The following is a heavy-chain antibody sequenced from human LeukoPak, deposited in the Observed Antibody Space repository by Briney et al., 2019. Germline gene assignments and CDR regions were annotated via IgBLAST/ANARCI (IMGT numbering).Heavy chain of an antibody. D-gene: IGHD5-18*01. CDR3: ARGRILGY. J-gene: IGHJ4*02. CDR1: GGSFSGYY. Sequence: PSETLSLTCAVYGGSFSGYYWSWIRQPPGKGLEWIGEINHSGSTNYNPSLKSRVTISVDTSKNQFSLKLSPVTAADTAVYYCARGRILGYWGQGTLVTVSS. CDR2: INHSGST. V-gene: IGHV4-34*01.